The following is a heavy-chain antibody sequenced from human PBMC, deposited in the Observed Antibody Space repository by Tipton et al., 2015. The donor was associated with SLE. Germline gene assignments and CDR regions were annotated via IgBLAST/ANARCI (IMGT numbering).Heavy chain of an antibody. CDR2: IPGSGSTM. D-gene: IGHD2-21*02. CDR1: GFTFTRYE. V-gene: IGHV3-48*03. Sequence: SLRLSCSASGFTFTRYEMNWVRQAPGKGPEWVAHIPGSGSTMYHAESVKGLFTISRDNAKNTPYLQMDKLRVDDTAIYYCASETSDDCSSGGDAFDFWGPATMVTVSS. J-gene: IGHJ3*01. CDR3: ASETSDDCSSGGDAFDF.